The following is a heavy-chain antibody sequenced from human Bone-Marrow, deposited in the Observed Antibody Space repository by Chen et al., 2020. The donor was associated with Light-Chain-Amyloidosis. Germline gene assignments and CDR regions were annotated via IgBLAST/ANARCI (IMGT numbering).Heavy chain of an antibody. CDR1: GFSVSSNY. CDR3: ARGGSEIVVVPAAIAPDY. Sequence: EVQLVETGGGLIQPGGSLRLSCAASGFSVSSNYMTWVRQAPGKGLECVSAIYSGGSTYHADSVKGRFTISRDNSKNTLYLQMNSLRAEDTAVYYCARGGSEIVVVPAAIAPDYWGQGTLVTVSS. CDR2: IYSGGST. V-gene: IGHV3-53*02. J-gene: IGHJ4*02. D-gene: IGHD2-15*01.